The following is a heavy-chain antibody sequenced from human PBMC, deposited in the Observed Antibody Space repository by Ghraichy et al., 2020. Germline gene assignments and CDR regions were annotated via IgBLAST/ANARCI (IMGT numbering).Heavy chain of an antibody. V-gene: IGHV3-7*01. CDR1: GFTFSTSW. D-gene: IGHD2-8*02. CDR3: ARDYWRYFDY. CDR2: IKQDGSEK. J-gene: IGHJ4*02. Sequence: GGSLRLSCAASGFTFSTSWMSWLRQAPGKGLEWVANIKQDGSEKFYVDSVKGRFTISKDNSKNSLYLQMNSLRAEDTAVYYCARDYWRYFDYWGQGTLVTVSS.